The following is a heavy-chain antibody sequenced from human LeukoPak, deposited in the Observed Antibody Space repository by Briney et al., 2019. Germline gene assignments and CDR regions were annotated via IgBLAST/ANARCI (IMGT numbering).Heavy chain of an antibody. CDR1: GFTFSSYA. D-gene: IGHD1-26*01. J-gene: IGHJ4*02. CDR2: ISGSGGST. V-gene: IGHV3-23*01. Sequence: GGSLRLSCAASGFTFSSYAMSWVRQAPGKGLEWVSAISGSGGSTYYADSVKGRFTISRDNSKNTLYLQINSLRAEDTAVYYCAKDESLRSSGSYPYYFDYWGQGTLVTVSS. CDR3: AKDESLRSSGSYPYYFDY.